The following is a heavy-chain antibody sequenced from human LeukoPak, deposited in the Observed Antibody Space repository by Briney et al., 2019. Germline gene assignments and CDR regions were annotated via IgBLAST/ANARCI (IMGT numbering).Heavy chain of an antibody. CDR3: ATPSGGYCSSTSCHTRGYYYYMDV. Sequence: ASVKVSCKASGGTFSSYTISWVRQAPGQGLEWMGWINPNSGGTNYAQKFQGRVTMTRDTSISTAYMELSRLRSDDTAVYYCATPSGGYCSSTSCHTRGYYYYMDVWGKGTTVTVSS. CDR2: INPNSGGT. V-gene: IGHV1-2*02. J-gene: IGHJ6*03. D-gene: IGHD2-2*02. CDR1: GGTFSSYT.